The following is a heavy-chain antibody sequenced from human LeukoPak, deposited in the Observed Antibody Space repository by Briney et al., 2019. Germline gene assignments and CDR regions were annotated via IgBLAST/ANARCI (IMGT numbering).Heavy chain of an antibody. V-gene: IGHV4-34*01. CDR1: GGSFSGYY. J-gene: IGHJ4*02. Sequence: ASETLSLTCAVYGGSFSGYYWSWIRQPPGKGLEWIGEINHSGSTNYNPSLKSRVTISVDTSKNQFSLKLSSVTAADTAVYYCARSGGTAHWGQGTLVTVSS. CDR2: INHSGST. CDR3: ARSGGTAH. D-gene: IGHD3-16*01.